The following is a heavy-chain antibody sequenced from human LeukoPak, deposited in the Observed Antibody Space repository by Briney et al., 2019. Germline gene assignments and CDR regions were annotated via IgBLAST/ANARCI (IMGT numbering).Heavy chain of an antibody. CDR3: ARDPGPGYDSSGYYYDY. CDR2: IYYSGST. CDR1: GGSISSYY. Sequence: SETLSLTCTVSGGSISSYYWSWIRQPPGKGLEWIGYIYYSGSTNYNPSLKSRVTISVDTSKNQFSLKLSSVTAADTAVCYCARDPGPGYDSSGYYYDYWGQGTLVTVSS. J-gene: IGHJ4*02. V-gene: IGHV4-59*01. D-gene: IGHD3-22*01.